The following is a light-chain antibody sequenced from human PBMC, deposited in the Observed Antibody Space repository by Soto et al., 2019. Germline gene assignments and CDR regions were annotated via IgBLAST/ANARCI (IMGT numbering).Light chain of an antibody. CDR2: GAS. CDR1: QSVSSN. V-gene: IGKV3-15*01. J-gene: IGKJ5*01. CDR3: QQYNNWPPIT. Sequence: IVLMQSPGTLSLSPGERATLSCRASQSVSSNLAWYQQKPGQAPRLLIYGASTRATGIPARFSGSGSGTEFTLTISSLQSEDFAVYYCQQYNNWPPITFGQGTRLEIK.